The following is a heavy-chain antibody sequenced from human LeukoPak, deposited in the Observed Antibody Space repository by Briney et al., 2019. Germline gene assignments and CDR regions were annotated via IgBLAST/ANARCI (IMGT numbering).Heavy chain of an antibody. Sequence: SETLSLTCTVSGVSISTYYWSWIRQPPGKGLEWIGYIYYRDNTNYNPSLKSRVTMSVDTSKNQFSLKLTSVTAADTAVYYCVRGRSTGTIDYWGQGTLVTVSS. J-gene: IGHJ4*02. CDR3: VRGRSTGTIDY. CDR1: GVSISTYY. V-gene: IGHV4-59*08. D-gene: IGHD1-26*01. CDR2: IYYRDNT.